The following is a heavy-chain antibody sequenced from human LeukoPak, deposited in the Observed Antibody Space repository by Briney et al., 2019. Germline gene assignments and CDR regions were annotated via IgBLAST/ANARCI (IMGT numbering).Heavy chain of an antibody. V-gene: IGHV3-23*01. CDR3: AKVLMTTVTYYYYYGMDV. CDR1: GSTFSSYA. D-gene: IGHD4-17*01. J-gene: IGHJ6*02. Sequence: PGGSLRLSCAASGSTFSSYAMSWVRQAPGKGLEWVSAISGSGGSTYYADSVKGRFTISRDNSKNTLYLQMNSLRAEDTAVYYCAKVLMTTVTYYYYYGMDVWGQGTTVTVSS. CDR2: ISGSGGST.